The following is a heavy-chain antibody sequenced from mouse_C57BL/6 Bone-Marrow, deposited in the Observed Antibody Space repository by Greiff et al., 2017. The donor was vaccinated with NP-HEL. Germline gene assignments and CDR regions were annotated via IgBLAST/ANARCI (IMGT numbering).Heavy chain of an antibody. V-gene: IGHV1-26*01. Sequence: EVQLQQSGPELVKPGASVKLSCKASGYTFTDYYMSWVKQSHGKSLEWIGDINPNDGGTSYTQKFKGKSTLSVDNSSSTAYMEFRSLTSEDSAVYYWARGGGNYGDYAMDYWGQGTSVTVSS. J-gene: IGHJ4*01. D-gene: IGHD2-1*01. CDR3: ARGGGNYGDYAMDY. CDR1: GYTFTDYY. CDR2: INPNDGGT.